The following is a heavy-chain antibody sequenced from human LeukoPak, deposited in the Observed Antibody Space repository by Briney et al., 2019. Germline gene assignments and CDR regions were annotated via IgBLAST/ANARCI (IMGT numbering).Heavy chain of an antibody. Sequence: GGSLRLSCAASGFTFSSYWMSWVRQAPGKGLEWVANIKLEGSEKYYVDSVKGRFTISRDNAKNSLYLQMNSLRAEDTAVYYCARFPERYYFDYWGQGTLVTVYS. J-gene: IGHJ4*02. CDR1: GFTFSSYW. V-gene: IGHV3-7*01. D-gene: IGHD3-9*01. CDR2: IKLEGSEK. CDR3: ARFPERYYFDY.